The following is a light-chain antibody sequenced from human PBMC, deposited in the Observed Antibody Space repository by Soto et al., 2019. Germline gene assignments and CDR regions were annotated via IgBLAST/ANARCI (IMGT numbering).Light chain of an antibody. CDR2: EVS. Sequence: QSALTQPASVSGSPGQSITISCTGTDSDVGGYNYVSWYQQHPGKAPKLMIYEVSNRPSGVSNRFSGSKSGNTASLTISGLQAEDEADYYCHSYTSSSTVLFGGGTKVTVL. CDR3: HSYTSSSTVL. J-gene: IGLJ2*01. V-gene: IGLV2-14*01. CDR1: DSDVGGYNY.